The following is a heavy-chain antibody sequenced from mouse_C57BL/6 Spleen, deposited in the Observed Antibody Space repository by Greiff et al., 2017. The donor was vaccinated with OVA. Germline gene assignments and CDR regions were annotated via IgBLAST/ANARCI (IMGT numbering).Heavy chain of an antibody. CDR1: GYTFTSYW. D-gene: IGHD1-1*01. CDR2: IYPSDSET. V-gene: IGHV1-61*01. Sequence: VQLQQPGAELVRPGSSVKLSCKASGYTFTSYWMDWVKQRPGQGLEWIGNIYPSDSETHYNQKFKDKATLTVDKSSSTAYMQLSSLTSEDSAVYYCATHYYGSSYPSYFDVWGTGTTVTVSS. J-gene: IGHJ1*03. CDR3: ATHYYGSSYPSYFDV.